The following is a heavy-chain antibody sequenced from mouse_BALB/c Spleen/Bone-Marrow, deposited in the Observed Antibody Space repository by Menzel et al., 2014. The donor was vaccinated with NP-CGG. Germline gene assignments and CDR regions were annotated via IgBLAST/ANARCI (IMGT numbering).Heavy chain of an antibody. Sequence: EVHLVESGGGLGQPGGSLRLSWATSGFTFTDYYMSWVRQPPGKALEWLGFIRNKANGYTTEYSASVKGRLTISRDNSQSIRYLQMNTLRAEDSATYYCARDTVITTHWYFDVWGAGTTVTVSS. CDR3: ARDTVITTHWYFDV. D-gene: IGHD2-4*01. CDR2: IRNKANGYTT. V-gene: IGHV7-3*02. J-gene: IGHJ1*01. CDR1: GFTFTDYY.